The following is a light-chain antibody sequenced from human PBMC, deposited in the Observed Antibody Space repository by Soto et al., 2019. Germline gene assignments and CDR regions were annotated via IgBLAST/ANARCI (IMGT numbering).Light chain of an antibody. CDR1: RRVSSSY. J-gene: IGKJ5*01. V-gene: IGKV3-20*01. Sequence: EIVLTQSPGTLSLSPGERATLSCRASRRVSSSYLAWYQQKPGQAPRLLIYGASSRATGIPDRFSGSGSGTDFTLTISRLEPEDFAVYYCQQYGSSQITFGQGTRLEIK. CDR2: GAS. CDR3: QQYGSSQIT.